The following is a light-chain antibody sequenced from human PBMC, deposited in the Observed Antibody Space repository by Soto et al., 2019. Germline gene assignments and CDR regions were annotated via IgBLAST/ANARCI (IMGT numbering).Light chain of an antibody. J-gene: IGKJ2*01. CDR3: QHYNNWPPYT. V-gene: IGKV3-15*01. CDR2: GAS. Sequence: EIVMTQSPATLSVSPGERATLSCRASQSVGSNLAWYQQKPGQAPRLLIYGASTRATGIPARFSGSGSGTEFTLTISSLQSEDFAVYYCQHYNNWPPYTFSQGTKLEIK. CDR1: QSVGSN.